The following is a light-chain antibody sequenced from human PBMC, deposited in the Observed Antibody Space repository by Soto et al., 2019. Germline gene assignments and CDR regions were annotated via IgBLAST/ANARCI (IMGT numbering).Light chain of an antibody. J-gene: IGKJ5*01. Sequence: EIVLTQSPATLSSFPGDRVTLSCRASQSIKTRLAWYQHRPGQAPRLLIYGASSRATGIPDRFSGSGSGTDFTLTISRLEPDDFALYFCQQYGGSPITFGLGTRLEI. CDR2: GAS. CDR1: QSIKTR. CDR3: QQYGGSPIT. V-gene: IGKV3-20*01.